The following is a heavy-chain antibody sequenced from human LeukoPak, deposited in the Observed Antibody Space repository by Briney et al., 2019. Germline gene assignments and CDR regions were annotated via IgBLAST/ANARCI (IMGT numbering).Heavy chain of an antibody. CDR1: GFTFDDYA. CDR2: ISGDGGNI. J-gene: IGHJ4*02. D-gene: IGHD2-15*01. V-gene: IGHV3-43*02. CDR3: ARDSRRILPSD. Sequence: GGSLRLSCVASGFTFDDYAMSWVRQAPGKGLEWVSLISGDGGNIYYADSVKGRFTISRDNSKNTLYLQMNSLRAEDTAVYYCARDSRRILPSDWGQGTLVTVSS.